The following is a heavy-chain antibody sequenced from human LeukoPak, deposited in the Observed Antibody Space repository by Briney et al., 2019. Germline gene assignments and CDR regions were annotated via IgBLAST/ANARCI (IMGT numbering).Heavy chain of an antibody. CDR1: GGSISSSSAY. J-gene: IGHJ4*02. Sequence: SETLSLTCTVSGGSISSSSAYWGWIRQPPGKGLEWIGSIYYSKNTYYNPSLKSRVTISADTSKNQFSLTLGSVSATHTAVYYCVSSRGFSYGYFNYWGQGTLVTVSS. CDR3: VSSRGFSYGYFNY. D-gene: IGHD5-18*01. V-gene: IGHV4-39*01. CDR2: IYYSKNT.